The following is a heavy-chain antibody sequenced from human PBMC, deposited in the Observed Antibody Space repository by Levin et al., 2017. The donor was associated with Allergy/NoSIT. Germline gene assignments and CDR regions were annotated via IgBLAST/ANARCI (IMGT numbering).Heavy chain of an antibody. J-gene: IGHJ3*02. V-gene: IGHV3-9*01. Sequence: QPGGSLRLSCAASGFTFDDYAMHWVRQAPGKGLEGVSGISWNSGSIGYADSVKGRFTISRDNAKNSLYLQMNSLRTEDTALYYCARDNIGLPDAFDIWGQGTMVIVSS. CDR1: GFTFDDYA. CDR2: ISWNSGSI. D-gene: IGHD3-10*01. CDR3: ARDNIGLPDAFDI.